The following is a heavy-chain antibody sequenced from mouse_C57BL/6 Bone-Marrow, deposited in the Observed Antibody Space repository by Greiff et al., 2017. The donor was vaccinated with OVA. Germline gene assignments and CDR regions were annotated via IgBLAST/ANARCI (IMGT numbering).Heavy chain of an antibody. J-gene: IGHJ2*01. CDR2: ISDGGSYT. V-gene: IGHV5-4*03. D-gene: IGHD3-3*01. Sequence: EVKLMESGGGLVKPGGSLKLSCAASGFTFSSYAMSWVRQTPEKRPEWVATISDGGSYTYYPDNVKGRFTISRDNAKNNLYLQMSHLKSEDTAMYYCARGGTNFDYWGQGTTLTVSS. CDR1: GFTFSSYA. CDR3: ARGGTNFDY.